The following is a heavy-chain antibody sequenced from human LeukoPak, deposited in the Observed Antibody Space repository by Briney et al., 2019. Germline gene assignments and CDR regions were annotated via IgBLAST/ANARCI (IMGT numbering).Heavy chain of an antibody. CDR3: ARGRREVINSYDSSDFYYFDY. V-gene: IGHV6-1*01. Sequence: SQTLSLTCAISGDSVASNIAAWNWIRQSPSRGLEWLGRTYYRSKWYNDYAVSVKSRITINPVTSKNQFSLQLNSVTPEDTAVYYCARGRREVINSYDSSDFYYFDYWGQGTLVTVSS. CDR2: TYYRSKWYN. D-gene: IGHD3-22*01. CDR1: GDSVASNIAA. J-gene: IGHJ4*02.